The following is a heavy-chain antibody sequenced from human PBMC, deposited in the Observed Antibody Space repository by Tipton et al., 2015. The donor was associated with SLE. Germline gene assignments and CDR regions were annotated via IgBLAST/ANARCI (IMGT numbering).Heavy chain of an antibody. CDR3: SKNLSPDIAVSGD. V-gene: IGHV3-23*01. CDR2: ISPTSVTR. CDR1: GFTVSSNE. Sequence: SLRLSCAASGFTVSSNEMSWVRQAPGKGLEWVSTISPTSVTRYYADSMKGRFTISRDNSQMTLFLQVNNLRAEDTAVYYCSKNLSPDIAVSGDWGQGTLVIVSS. J-gene: IGHJ4*02. D-gene: IGHD6-19*01.